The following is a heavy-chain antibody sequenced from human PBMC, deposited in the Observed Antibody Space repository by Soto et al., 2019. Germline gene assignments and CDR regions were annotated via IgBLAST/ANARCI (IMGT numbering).Heavy chain of an antibody. CDR1: GYTFTRSG. CDR3: AREGVAPYYYYGMDV. D-gene: IGHD5-12*01. CDR2: ISPYNGDT. V-gene: IGHV1-18*01. J-gene: IGHJ6*02. Sequence: QVQLVQSGAEVKKPWASVKVSCKASGYTFTRSGISWVRQAPGQGLEWMGWISPYNGDTNYAQTFQGRVTMTTDTSTSTVHMEVRGLRSDDKAVYYCAREGVAPYYYYGMDVWGQGTSVTVSS.